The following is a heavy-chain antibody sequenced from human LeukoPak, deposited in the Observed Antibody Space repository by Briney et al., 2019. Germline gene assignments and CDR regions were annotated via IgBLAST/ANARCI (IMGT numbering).Heavy chain of an antibody. V-gene: IGHV1-8*01. CDR2: MNPNSGNT. D-gene: IGHD6-19*01. J-gene: IGHJ3*02. CDR3: ARGGSSGWHRRWGSVEAFDI. Sequence: ASVKVSCKASGYTFTSYDINWVRQATGQGLEWMGWMNPNSGNTGYAQKFQGRVTMTRNTSISTAYMELSSLRSEDTAVYYCARGGSSGWHRRWGSVEAFDIWGQGTMVTVSS. CDR1: GYTFTSYD.